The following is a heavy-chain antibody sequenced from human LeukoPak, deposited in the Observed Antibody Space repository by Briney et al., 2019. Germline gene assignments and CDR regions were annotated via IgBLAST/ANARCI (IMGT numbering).Heavy chain of an antibody. J-gene: IGHJ2*01. CDR3: ARGTATYYYDSSGYYGWYFDL. Sequence: PGGSLRLSCAASGFTVSSNYMSWVRQAPGKGLEWVSVIYSGGSTYYADSVKGRFTISRDNSKNTLYLQMNSLRAEDTAVYYCARGTATYYYDSSGYYGWYFDLWGRGTLVTVSS. CDR1: GFTVSSNY. V-gene: IGHV3-53*01. CDR2: IYSGGST. D-gene: IGHD3-22*01.